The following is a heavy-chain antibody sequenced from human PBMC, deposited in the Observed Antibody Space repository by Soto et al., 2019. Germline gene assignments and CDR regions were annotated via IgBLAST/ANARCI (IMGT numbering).Heavy chain of an antibody. CDR1: GFTFSDYW. CDR3: ATLQLAGPDY. J-gene: IGHJ4*02. Sequence: EVQLVESGGDLVRPGGSLRLSCAASGFTFSDYWMRWVRQVPGKGLVWVSRINTDGSGTSYADFVKGRFTISRDKAKNTLSLQMNSLSADDTAVYYCATLQLAGPDYWGQGTLVTVSS. V-gene: IGHV3-74*01. CDR2: INTDGSGT. D-gene: IGHD6-19*01.